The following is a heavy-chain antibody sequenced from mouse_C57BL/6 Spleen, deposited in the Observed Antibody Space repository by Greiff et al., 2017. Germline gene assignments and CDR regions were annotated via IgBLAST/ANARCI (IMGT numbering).Heavy chain of an antibody. CDR3: ATSSYYGNYWYFDV. CDR2: INPNNGGT. CDR1: GYTFTDYN. D-gene: IGHD2-10*01. V-gene: IGHV1-22*01. Sequence: EVQLQQSGPELVKPGASVKMSCKASGYTFTDYNMHWVKQSPGQSLEWIGYINPNNGGTSYNQKFKGKATLTVDKSSSTAYMVLRSLTSDESAVYYCATSSYYGNYWYFDVWGTGTTVTVSS. J-gene: IGHJ1*03.